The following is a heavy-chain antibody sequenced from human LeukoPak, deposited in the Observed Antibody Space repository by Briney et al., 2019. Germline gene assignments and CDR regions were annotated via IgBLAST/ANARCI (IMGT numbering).Heavy chain of an antibody. CDR2: ISSSSSYI. V-gene: IGHV3-21*01. CDR1: GFTFSSYS. CDR3: ARTGRAAGSNRQGFDY. J-gene: IGHJ4*02. D-gene: IGHD6-13*01. Sequence: GGSLRLSCAASGFTFSSYSMNWVRQAPGKGLEWVSSISSSSSYIYYADSVKGRFTISRDNAKNSLYLQMNSLRAEDTAVYYCARTGRAAGSNRQGFDYWGQGTLVTVSS.